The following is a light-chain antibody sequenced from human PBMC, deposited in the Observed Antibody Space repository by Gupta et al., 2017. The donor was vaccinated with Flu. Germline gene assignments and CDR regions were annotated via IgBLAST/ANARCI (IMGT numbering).Light chain of an antibody. CDR2: DVS. V-gene: IGKV3-20*01. CDR3: QQQGSSPWT. Sequence: EVVLTQSPGTLSLSPGERATLSCRASQTFSSNYLAWYQQKPGQAPRLLIYDVSRRATGIPDRFSGRGSGTDFSLTITRLEPEDFAVYYCQQQGSSPWTFGQGTKVEIK. J-gene: IGKJ1*01. CDR1: QTFSSNY.